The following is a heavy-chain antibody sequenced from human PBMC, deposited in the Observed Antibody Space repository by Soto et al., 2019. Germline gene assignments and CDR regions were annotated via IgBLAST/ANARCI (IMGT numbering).Heavy chain of an antibody. CDR3: ARDLMIKGMDV. Sequence: SVKVSCKASGGTFSIYPITWVRQAPGQGLEWMGGIVPISGTVSTAQKFQGRVTITADGPTSTAYMELSSLRSEDTAVYYCARDLMIKGMDVWGQGTTVTVSS. CDR1: GGTFSIYP. CDR2: IVPISGTV. D-gene: IGHD3-16*01. J-gene: IGHJ6*02. V-gene: IGHV1-69*13.